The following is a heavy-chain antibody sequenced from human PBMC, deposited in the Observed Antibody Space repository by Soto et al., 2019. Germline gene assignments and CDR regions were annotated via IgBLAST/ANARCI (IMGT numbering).Heavy chain of an antibody. CDR3: ARVGSGSYHDAFDI. J-gene: IGHJ3*02. Sequence: EVQLVESGGGLVQPGGSLRLSCAASGFTFSSYWMHWVRQAPGKGLVWVSRINSDGSSTSYADSVKGRFTISRDNAKNTLYQQMNSLRAEDTAVYYCARVGSGSYHDAFDIWGQGTMVTVSS. D-gene: IGHD1-26*01. V-gene: IGHV3-74*01. CDR2: INSDGSST. CDR1: GFTFSSYW.